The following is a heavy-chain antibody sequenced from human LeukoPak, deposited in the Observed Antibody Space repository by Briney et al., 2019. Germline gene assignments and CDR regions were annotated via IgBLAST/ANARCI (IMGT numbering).Heavy chain of an antibody. CDR3: AKNGGNYCDP. CDR1: GFMFSSYG. CDR2: IRYDGNNK. V-gene: IGHV3-30*02. D-gene: IGHD1-26*01. Sequence: PGGSLRLSCAASGFMFSSYGMHWVRQAPGKGLEWVAFIRYDGNNKHYADSVKGRFTISRDNSKNPLILQMNSLRPEDTAIYYCAKNGGNYCDPWGQGTLVTVSS. J-gene: IGHJ5*02.